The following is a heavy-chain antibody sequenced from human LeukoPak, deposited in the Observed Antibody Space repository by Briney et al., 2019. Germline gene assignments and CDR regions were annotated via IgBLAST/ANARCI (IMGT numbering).Heavy chain of an antibody. Sequence: PGGSLRLSCAASGFTFSSYWMNWARQAPGKGLEWVASINHNGNVNYYVDSVKGRFTISRDNAKNSLYLQMSNLRAEDTAVYFCARGGGFDPWGQGTLVTVSS. CDR1: GFTFSSYW. J-gene: IGHJ5*02. CDR2: INHNGNVN. V-gene: IGHV3-7*03. CDR3: ARGGGFDP. D-gene: IGHD2-15*01.